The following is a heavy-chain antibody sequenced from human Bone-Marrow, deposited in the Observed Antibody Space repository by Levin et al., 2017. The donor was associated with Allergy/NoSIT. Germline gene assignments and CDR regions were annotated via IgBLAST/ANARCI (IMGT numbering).Heavy chain of an antibody. CDR3: ARGDYYGSGTYYNVPYFDY. CDR2: INPPGGST. CDR1: GYTFTTYY. Sequence: ASVKVSCKATGYTFTTYYMHWVRQAPGQGLEWMGMINPPGGSTSYAQKFQGRVTMTRDTSTSTVYMGLKSLRSEDTAVYFCARGDYYGSGTYYNVPYFDYWGQGTQVTVSS. J-gene: IGHJ4*02. V-gene: IGHV1-46*01. D-gene: IGHD3-10*01.